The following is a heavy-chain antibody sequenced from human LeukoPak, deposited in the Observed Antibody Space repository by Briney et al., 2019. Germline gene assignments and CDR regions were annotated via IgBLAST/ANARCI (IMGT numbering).Heavy chain of an antibody. CDR2: ISWNSGSI. Sequence: TGGSLRLSCAASGFTFDDYAMHWVRQAPGKGLEWVSGISWNSGSIGYADSVKGRFTISRDNAKNSLYLQMNSLRAEDTALYYCAKDIRGWLQLKVFDYWGQGTLVAVSS. CDR3: AKDIRGWLQLKVFDY. V-gene: IGHV3-9*01. CDR1: GFTFDDYA. D-gene: IGHD5-24*01. J-gene: IGHJ4*02.